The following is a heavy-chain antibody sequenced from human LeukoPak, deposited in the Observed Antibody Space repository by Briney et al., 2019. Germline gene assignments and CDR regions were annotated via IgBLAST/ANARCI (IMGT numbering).Heavy chain of an antibody. Sequence: PGGSLRLSCAASEFTFSNYAMHWVRQVPGKGLEWAAVISHDRSNKDYAGSVKGRFTVSRDNSKNTLYLQMNSLRTEDSAVYSCARNGLLRGYHTWFDSWGQGTLVTVSS. J-gene: IGHJ5*01. V-gene: IGHV3-30*01. CDR2: ISHDRSNK. CDR3: ARNGLLRGYHTWFDS. CDR1: EFTFSNYA. D-gene: IGHD3-3*01.